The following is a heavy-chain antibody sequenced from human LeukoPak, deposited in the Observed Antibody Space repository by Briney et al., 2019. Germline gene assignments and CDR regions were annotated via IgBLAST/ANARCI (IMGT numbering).Heavy chain of an antibody. Sequence: GGSLRLSCAASGFTFSGYAMYWVRQAPGKGLEWVTFISDDESNKYYADSVKGRFTISRDNAKNSLYLQMNSLRAEDTAVYYCAKDRIVGTDYLGYGMDVWGQGTTVTVSS. J-gene: IGHJ6*02. D-gene: IGHD1-26*01. CDR3: AKDRIVGTDYLGYGMDV. CDR2: ISDDESNK. V-gene: IGHV3-30-3*01. CDR1: GFTFSGYA.